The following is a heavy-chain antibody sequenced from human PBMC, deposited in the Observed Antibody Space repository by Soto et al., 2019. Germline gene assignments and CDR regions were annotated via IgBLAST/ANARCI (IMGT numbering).Heavy chain of an antibody. D-gene: IGHD2-21*01. CDR2: IYYSGST. V-gene: IGHV4-59*07. J-gene: IGHJ5*02. CDR1: GGSIISYY. Sequence: SATLSLTCTFSGGSIISYYWSWIQQPPGTGLEWIGYIYYSGSTNYNPSLKSRVTISVDTSKNQFSLKLSSVTAADTAVYYCARGPIDTYMILWSEPWGKGTLVTVDS. CDR3: ARGPIDTYMILWSEP.